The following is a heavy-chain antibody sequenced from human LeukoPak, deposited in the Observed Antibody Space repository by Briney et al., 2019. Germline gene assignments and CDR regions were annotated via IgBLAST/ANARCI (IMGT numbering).Heavy chain of an antibody. J-gene: IGHJ4*02. CDR1: GFTFNIYG. CDR2: IRNDGRDK. Sequence: EGSLRLSCAASGFTFNIYGMHWVRQAPGKGLEWVAFIRNDGRDKYYVDSVKGRFTISRDNSRNTLYLQMNSLKTEDTAVYYCAKDVAQYFDYWGQGTLVTVSS. V-gene: IGHV3-30*02. CDR3: AKDVAQYFDY.